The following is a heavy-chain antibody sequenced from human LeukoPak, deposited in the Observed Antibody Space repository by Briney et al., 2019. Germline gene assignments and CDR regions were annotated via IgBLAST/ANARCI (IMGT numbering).Heavy chain of an antibody. Sequence: GGSLRLSCAASGFTFSRYGMHWVRQAPGKGLEGVAVIWYDGSNKYYADSVKGRFTIFRDNSKNTLHLQMNSLRAEDTAVYYCARPLVGDALDYWGQGTLVTVSS. V-gene: IGHV3-33*01. J-gene: IGHJ4*02. CDR2: IWYDGSNK. CDR1: GFTFSRYG. D-gene: IGHD1-26*01. CDR3: ARPLVGDALDY.